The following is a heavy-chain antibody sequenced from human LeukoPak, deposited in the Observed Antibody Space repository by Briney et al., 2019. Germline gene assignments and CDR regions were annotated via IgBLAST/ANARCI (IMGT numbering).Heavy chain of an antibody. V-gene: IGHV3-7*01. CDR3: ARPRGDGYKRLYYFDY. Sequence: PGGSLRLSCAASGFTFSSYWMSWVRQAPGKGLEWVANIKQDGSEKYYVDSVKGRFTISRDNAKNSLYLQMNSLRAEDTAVYYCARPRGDGYKRLYYFDYWGQGTLVTVSS. CDR1: GFTFSSYW. CDR2: IKQDGSEK. D-gene: IGHD5-24*01. J-gene: IGHJ4*02.